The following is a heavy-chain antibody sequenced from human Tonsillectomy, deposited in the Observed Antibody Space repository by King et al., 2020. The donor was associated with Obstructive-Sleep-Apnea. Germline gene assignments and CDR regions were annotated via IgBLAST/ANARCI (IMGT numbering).Heavy chain of an antibody. CDR1: GYSISSSNW. CDR3: ARTVAAAGTWGFDY. V-gene: IGHV4-28*01. J-gene: IGHJ4*02. D-gene: IGHD6-13*01. CDR2: IYNSGIT. Sequence: VQLQESGPGLVKPSDTLSLTCAVSGYSISSSNWWGWIRQPPGKGLDGIGYIYNSGITYYNPSLKSRVTMLVDTSKNQFSLKLSSVTAVDTAVYYCARTVAAAGTWGFDYWGQGTLVTVSS.